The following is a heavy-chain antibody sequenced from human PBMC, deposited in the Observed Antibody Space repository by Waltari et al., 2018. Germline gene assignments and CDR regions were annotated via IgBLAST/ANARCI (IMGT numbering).Heavy chain of an antibody. Sequence: QITLNESGPALVKPTQTLTLTCSLSGASFRNSGVGLGWLRQPPGEALEWLALTYWNDDKRYNPSLKTRLTIIRDTAKNEVVLTMTNMDPADTGTYFCAFTRTFYMGSGPPFADTWGQGVQVIVSS. J-gene: IGHJ5*02. V-gene: IGHV2-5*04. CDR3: AFTRTFYMGSGPPFADT. CDR1: GASFRNSGVG. D-gene: IGHD3-3*02. CDR2: TYWNDDK.